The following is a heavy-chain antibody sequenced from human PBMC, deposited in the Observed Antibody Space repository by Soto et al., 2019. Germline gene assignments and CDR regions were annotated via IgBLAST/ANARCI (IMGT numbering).Heavy chain of an antibody. CDR2: IYYSGST. V-gene: IGHV4-31*03. D-gene: IGHD2-15*01. CDR3: ARGRQGYIWYFDL. Sequence: PSETLSLTCTVSGGSLSSGGYYRSWIRQHPGKGLEWIGYIYYSGSTYYNPSLKSRVTISVDTSKNQFSLKLSSVTAADTAVYYCARGRQGYIWYFDLWGRGTLVTGSS. J-gene: IGHJ2*01. CDR1: GGSLSSGGYY.